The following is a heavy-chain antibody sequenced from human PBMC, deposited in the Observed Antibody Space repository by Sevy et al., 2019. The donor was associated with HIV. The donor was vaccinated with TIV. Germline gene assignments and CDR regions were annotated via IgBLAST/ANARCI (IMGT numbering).Heavy chain of an antibody. CDR3: TRDMTKVWGSYRYPYYFDY. CDR1: GFTFGDYA. J-gene: IGHJ4*02. CDR2: IRSKAYGGTT. D-gene: IGHD3-16*02. Sequence: GGSLRLSCTASGFTFGDYAMSWFRQAPGKGLEWVGFIRSKAYGGTTEYAASVKGRFTISRDDSKSNAYLQMNSLKTEDTAVYYCTRDMTKVWGSYRYPYYFDYWGQGALVTVSS. V-gene: IGHV3-49*03.